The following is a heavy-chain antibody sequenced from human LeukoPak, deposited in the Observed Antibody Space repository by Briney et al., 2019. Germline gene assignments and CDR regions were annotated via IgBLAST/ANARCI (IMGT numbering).Heavy chain of an antibody. V-gene: IGHV3-11*01. D-gene: IGHD4-17*01. J-gene: IGHJ6*02. CDR2: ISSSGSTI. CDR3: ARDRVEDYGDYDYYYYGMDV. CDR1: GFTFSDYY. Sequence: GGSLRLSCAASGFTFSDYYMSWIRQAPGKGPEWVSYISSSGSTIYYADSVKGRFTISRDNAKNSLYLQMNSLRAEDTAVYYCARDRVEDYGDYDYYYYGMDVWGQGTTVTVSS.